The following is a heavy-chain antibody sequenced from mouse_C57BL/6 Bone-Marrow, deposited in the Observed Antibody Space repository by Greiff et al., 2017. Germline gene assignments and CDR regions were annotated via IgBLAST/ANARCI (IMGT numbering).Heavy chain of an antibody. V-gene: IGHV1-15*01. J-gene: IGHJ3*01. CDR2: IDPEPGGT. CDR1: GYTFTDYE. D-gene: IGHD1-1*01. Sequence: VQLQQSGAELVRPGASVTLSCKASGYTFTDYEMHWVKQTPVHGLEWIGAIDPEPGGTAYNQTFKGKAILTADKSSSTAYMELRSLTSEDAAFYYCTKDYYGSSPFAYWGQGTLVTVAA. CDR3: TKDYYGSSPFAY.